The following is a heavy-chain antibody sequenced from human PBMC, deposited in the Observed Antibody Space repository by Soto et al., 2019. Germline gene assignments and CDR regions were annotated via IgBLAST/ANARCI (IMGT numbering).Heavy chain of an antibody. J-gene: IGHJ5*02. V-gene: IGHV1-45*02. CDR3: ASGGAGSGPSTWELPDL. Sequence: QVQLVQSGAEVKKTGSSVTVSCKALGNTFSYRYLHWVRQAPGQALEWMGWITPFSGDVHYAQKFQERVTLTRDRSINTAYMRMSSLRSEDTAIYFCASGGAGSGPSTWELPDLWGQGTLVTVSS. CDR2: ITPFSGDV. CDR1: GNTFSYRY. D-gene: IGHD1-26*01.